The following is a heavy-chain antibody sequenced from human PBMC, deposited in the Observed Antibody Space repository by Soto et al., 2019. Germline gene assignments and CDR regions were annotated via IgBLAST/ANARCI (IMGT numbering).Heavy chain of an antibody. V-gene: IGHV4-34*01. CDR2: INHSGST. CDR3: ARGLNYYGSGSYL. D-gene: IGHD3-10*01. CDR1: GGSFSGYY. J-gene: IGHJ4*02. Sequence: GTLSLTCAVYGGSFSGYYWSGIRQPPGKGLEWIGEINHSGSTNYNPSLKSRVTISVDTSKNQFSLKLSSVTAADTAVYYCARGLNYYGSGSYLWGQGTLVTVSS.